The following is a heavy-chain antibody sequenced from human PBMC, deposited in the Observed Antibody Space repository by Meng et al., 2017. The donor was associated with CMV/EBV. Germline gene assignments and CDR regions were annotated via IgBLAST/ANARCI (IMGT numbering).Heavy chain of an antibody. CDR3: ARPRAAYYYDSSGYWFDY. J-gene: IGHJ4*02. V-gene: IGHV3-21*01. Sequence: GESLKISCAASGFTFSSYSMNWVRQAPGKGLEWVSSISSSSSYIYYADSVKGRFTISRDNAKNSLYLQMNSLRAEDTAVYYCARPRAAYYYDSSGYWFDYWGQGTLVIVSS. D-gene: IGHD3-22*01. CDR2: ISSSSSYI. CDR1: GFTFSSYS.